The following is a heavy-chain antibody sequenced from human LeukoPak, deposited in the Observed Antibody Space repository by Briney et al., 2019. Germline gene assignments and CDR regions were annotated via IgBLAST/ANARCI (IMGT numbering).Heavy chain of an antibody. Sequence: SETLSLTCTVSGGSISSGGYYWSWIRQPPGKGLEWIGYIYHSGSTYYNPSLKSRVTISVDRSKNQFSLKLSSVTAADTAVYYCARGGYYYDSSGYGRGYYFDYWGQGTLVTVSS. V-gene: IGHV4-30-2*01. CDR3: ARGGYYYDSSGYGRGYYFDY. CDR2: IYHSGST. J-gene: IGHJ4*02. D-gene: IGHD3-22*01. CDR1: GGSISSGGYY.